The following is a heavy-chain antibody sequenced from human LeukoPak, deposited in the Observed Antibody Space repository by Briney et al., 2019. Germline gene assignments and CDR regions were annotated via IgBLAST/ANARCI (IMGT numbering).Heavy chain of an antibody. Sequence: GASVKVSCKASGYTFTGYYMHWVRQAPGQGLEWMGRINPNSGGTNYAQKFQGRVTITRDTSISTAYMELSRLRSDDTAVYYCARDGYYDSSGYWWGQGTLVTVSS. J-gene: IGHJ4*02. CDR3: ARDGYYDSSGYW. CDR1: GYTFTGYY. CDR2: INPNSGGT. V-gene: IGHV1-2*06. D-gene: IGHD3-22*01.